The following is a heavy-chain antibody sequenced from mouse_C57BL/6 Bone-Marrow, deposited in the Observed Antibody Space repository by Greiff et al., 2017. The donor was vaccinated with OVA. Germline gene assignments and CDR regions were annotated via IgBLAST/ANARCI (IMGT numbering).Heavy chain of an antibody. Sequence: EVQGVESGGGLVPPGGSLQLSCAASGFTFSDYYLYWVRQTPAKRLEWVAYISNGGGSTYYPATVKGRFTISCDHAKNTLYLQRSRLKSEDTAMDYCARQGYYGRSSFDYWGQGTTLTGSA. J-gene: IGHJ2*01. V-gene: IGHV5-12*01. D-gene: IGHD1-1*01. CDR1: GFTFSDYY. CDR3: ARQGYYGRSSFDY. CDR2: ISNGGGST.